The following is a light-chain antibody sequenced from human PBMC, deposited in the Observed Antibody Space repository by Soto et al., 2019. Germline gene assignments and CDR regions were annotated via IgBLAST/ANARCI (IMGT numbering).Light chain of an antibody. CDR3: QQRNYWQVT. CDR1: QSVSNS. J-gene: IGKJ5*01. CDR2: DAS. V-gene: IGKV3-11*01. Sequence: IVFTQSPATLSLSPVDRATLSCRASQSVSNSLVWYQHKPGQAPRFLIYDASKRATGTPARFSGSGSGTDFTLTISSLEPEDFAVYYCQQRNYWQVTFGQGTRLEI.